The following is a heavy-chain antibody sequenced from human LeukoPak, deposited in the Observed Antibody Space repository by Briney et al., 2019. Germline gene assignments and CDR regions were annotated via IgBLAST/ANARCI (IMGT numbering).Heavy chain of an antibody. V-gene: IGHV1-8*01. CDR1: GYTFSSHD. CDR3: ARGGDTCSGTGCFKNWFDP. J-gene: IGHJ5*02. Sequence: ASVKVSCRASGYTFSSHDINWVRQAPGQGLEGMGWMNPKSGNTGSAQRFQGRVTMTRDTSTGTAYMEPTSLTSEDTAIYYCARGGDTCSGTGCFKNWFDPWGQGTLVTVSS. CDR2: MNPKSGNT. D-gene: IGHD2-2*01.